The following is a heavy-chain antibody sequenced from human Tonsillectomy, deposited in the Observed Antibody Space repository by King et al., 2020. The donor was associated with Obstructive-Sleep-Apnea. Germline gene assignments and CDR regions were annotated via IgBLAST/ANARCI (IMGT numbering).Heavy chain of an antibody. D-gene: IGHD4-17*01. CDR2: ISSDGSTT. J-gene: IGHJ4*02. V-gene: IGHV3-74*01. CDR3: STLTVAGDHGGVDY. CDR1: GFTFSSFW. Sequence: VQLVESGGGSVQPGGSLRLSGSASGFTFSSFWMHWVRQAPGKGLLWVSRISSDGSTTTYADSVKGRFTISRDNAKNTLYLQMNSLRAEDTAVYYCSTLTVAGDHGGVDYWGQGTLVTVSS.